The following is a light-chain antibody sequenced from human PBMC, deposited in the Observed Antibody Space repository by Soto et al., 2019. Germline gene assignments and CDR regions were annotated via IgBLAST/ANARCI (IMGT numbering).Light chain of an antibody. CDR2: KAS. CDR1: QSISSW. J-gene: IGKJ1*01. V-gene: IGKV1-5*03. Sequence: DIQMTQSPSTLSASVGDRVTITCRASQSISSWLAWYQQKPGKAPKLLIYKASSLESGVPSRFSGSGSGTEFTLTISSLQHDDFATYYCQQYNSYVWTFGQGTKADIK. CDR3: QQYNSYVWT.